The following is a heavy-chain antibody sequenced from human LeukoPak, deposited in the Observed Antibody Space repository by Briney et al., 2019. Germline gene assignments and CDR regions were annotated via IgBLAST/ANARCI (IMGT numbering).Heavy chain of an antibody. J-gene: IGHJ6*02. Sequence: GRSLRLSCAASGFTFSSYAMHWVRQAPGKGLEWVAVISYDGSNKYYADSVKGRFTISRDNSKNTLYLQMNSLRAEDTAVYYCARDSRIAAAQGGMDVWGQGTTVTVSS. CDR1: GFTFSSYA. V-gene: IGHV3-30-3*01. CDR3: ARDSRIAAAQGGMDV. D-gene: IGHD6-13*01. CDR2: ISYDGSNK.